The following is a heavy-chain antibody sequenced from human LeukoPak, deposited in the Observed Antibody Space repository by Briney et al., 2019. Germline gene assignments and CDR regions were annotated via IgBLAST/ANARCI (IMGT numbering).Heavy chain of an antibody. J-gene: IGHJ6*02. CDR1: GYTFTGYY. D-gene: IGHD2-21*02. Sequence: GASVKVSCKASGYTFTGYYMHWVRQAPGQGLEWMGWINPNSGGTNYAQKFQGRVTMTRDTSISTAYMELSRLRSDDTAVYYCARLAYCGGDCPYYCYYGMDVWGQGTTVTVSS. V-gene: IGHV1-2*02. CDR3: ARLAYCGGDCPYYCYYGMDV. CDR2: INPNSGGT.